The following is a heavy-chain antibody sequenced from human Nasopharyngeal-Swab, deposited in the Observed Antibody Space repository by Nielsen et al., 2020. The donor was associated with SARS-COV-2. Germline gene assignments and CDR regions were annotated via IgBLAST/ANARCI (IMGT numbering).Heavy chain of an antibody. CDR1: GGSISSYY. J-gene: IGHJ3*02. CDR2: VHFLGST. Sequence: SETLSLTCTVSGGSISSYYWNWIRQLPGKGLEWIGYVHFLGSTDYNPSLKSRVTISLDTSNYQFSLRLSSVTAADTAVYYCARDSYRDAFDIWGQGTMATVSS. V-gene: IGHV4-59*13. CDR3: ARDSYRDAFDI.